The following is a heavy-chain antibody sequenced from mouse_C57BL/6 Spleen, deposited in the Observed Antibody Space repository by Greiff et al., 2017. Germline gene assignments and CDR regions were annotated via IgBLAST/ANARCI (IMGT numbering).Heavy chain of an antibody. J-gene: IGHJ2*01. CDR3: ARDYGSRDY. D-gene: IGHD1-1*01. V-gene: IGHV1-59*01. CDR2: IDPSDSYT. CDR1: GYTFTSYW. Sequence: QVQLQQPGAELVRPGTSVKLSCKASGYTFTSYWMHWVKQRPGQGLEWIGVIDPSDSYTNYNQKFKGKATLTVDTSSSTAYRQLSSLTSEDSAVYYCARDYGSRDYWGQGTTLTVSS.